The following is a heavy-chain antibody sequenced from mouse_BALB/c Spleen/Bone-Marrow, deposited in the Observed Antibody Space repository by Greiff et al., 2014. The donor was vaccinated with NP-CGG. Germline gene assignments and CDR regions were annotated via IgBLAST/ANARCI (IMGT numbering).Heavy chain of an antibody. CDR2: IDPAHGNT. CDR1: GFNIKDTY. CDR3: ARYYYGSSYFDH. V-gene: IGHV14-3*02. Sequence: EVQLVESGAELVKPGASVKLSCTASGFNIKDTYMHWVKQRPEQGLEWIGRIDPAHGNTKYDPKFQGKATITADTSSNTAYLQLSSLTSDDTAVYYGARYYYGSSYFDHWGQGTTLTVSS. J-gene: IGHJ2*01. D-gene: IGHD1-1*01.